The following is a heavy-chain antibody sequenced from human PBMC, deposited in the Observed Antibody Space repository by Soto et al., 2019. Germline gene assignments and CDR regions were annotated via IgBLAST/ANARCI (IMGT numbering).Heavy chain of an antibody. CDR1: GYTFSSYG. CDR3: ARAYNCGWRTPSY. J-gene: IGHJ4*02. V-gene: IGHV1-18*04. D-gene: IGHD6-19*01. CDR2: ISAFNFNT. Sequence: VQLVQSGAEVKKPGASVKVSCKGSGYTFSSYGISWVRQATGQGPEWMGWISAFNFNTNYAQKFQGRVTRTANTYTNTAFMELRGLRSDDTAIYYCARAYNCGWRTPSYWGQGTLVTVSS.